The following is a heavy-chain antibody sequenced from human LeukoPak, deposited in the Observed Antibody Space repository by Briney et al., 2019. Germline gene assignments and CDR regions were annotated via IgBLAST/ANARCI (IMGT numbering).Heavy chain of an antibody. V-gene: IGHV1-2*02. D-gene: IGHD2-2*01. Sequence: ASVKVSCKASGYTFTGYYMHWVRQAPGQGLEWMGWINPNSGGTNYEQKFQGRVTMTRDTSISTAYMELSRPRSDDTAVYYCARTYIVVVPAAGYWGQGTLVTVSS. CDR1: GYTFTGYY. J-gene: IGHJ4*02. CDR2: INPNSGGT. CDR3: ARTYIVVVPAAGY.